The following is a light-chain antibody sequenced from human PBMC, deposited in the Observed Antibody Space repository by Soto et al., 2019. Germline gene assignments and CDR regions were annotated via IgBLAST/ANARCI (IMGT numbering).Light chain of an antibody. CDR3: MQPLQSWT. J-gene: IGKJ1*01. CDR1: QSLLHSNGYNY. Sequence: DIVMTQSPLSLPVTPGEPASISCRSSQSLLHSNGYNYLDWYLQKQGQSPQLLIYLGSNRASGVPDRFSGSGSGTDFTLKISRVEAEDVGVYYCMQPLQSWTVGQGTKVEIK. CDR2: LGS. V-gene: IGKV2-28*01.